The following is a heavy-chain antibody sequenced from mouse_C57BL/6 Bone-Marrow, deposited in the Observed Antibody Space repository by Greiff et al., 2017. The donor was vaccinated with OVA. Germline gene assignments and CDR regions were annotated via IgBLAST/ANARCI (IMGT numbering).Heavy chain of an antibody. Sequence: EVQLQESGPGLVKPSQSLSLTCSVTGYSITSGYYWNWIRQFPGNKLEWMGYISYDGSNNYNPSLKNRISITRDTSKNQFFLKLNSVTTEDTATYYCARERYYYGSSYFDCWGQGTTLTVSS. V-gene: IGHV3-6*01. D-gene: IGHD1-1*01. J-gene: IGHJ2*01. CDR3: ARERYYYGSSYFDC. CDR1: GYSITSGYY. CDR2: ISYDGSN.